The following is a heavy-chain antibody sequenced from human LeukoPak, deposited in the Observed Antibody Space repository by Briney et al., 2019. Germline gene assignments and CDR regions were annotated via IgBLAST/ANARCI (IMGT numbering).Heavy chain of an antibody. V-gene: IGHV1-18*01. CDR3: ARGRKSGRGATLSPNYYYMDV. D-gene: IGHD1-26*01. CDR1: GYTFTSYG. J-gene: IGHJ6*03. Sequence: GASVKVSCKASGYTFTSYGISWVRQAPGQGLEWMGWISAYNGNTNYAQKLQGRVTMTRNTSISTAYMELSSLRSEDTAVYYCARGRKSGRGATLSPNYYYMDVWGKGTTVTVSS. CDR2: ISAYNGNT.